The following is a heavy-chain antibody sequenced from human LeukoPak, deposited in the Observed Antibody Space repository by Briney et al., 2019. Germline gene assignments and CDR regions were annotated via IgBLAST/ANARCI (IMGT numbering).Heavy chain of an antibody. J-gene: IGHJ2*01. V-gene: IGHV4-39*01. CDR2: IYYSGST. CDR3: ARHGGSYYDILTGYYTPYWYFDL. Sequence: SETLSLTCTVSGGSISSSIYYWGWIRQPPGKGLEWIGSIYYSGSTYYNPSLKSRVTISVDTSKNQFSLKLSSVTAADTAVYYCARHGGSYYDILTGYYTPYWYFDLWGRGTLVTVSS. D-gene: IGHD3-9*01. CDR1: GGSISSSIYY.